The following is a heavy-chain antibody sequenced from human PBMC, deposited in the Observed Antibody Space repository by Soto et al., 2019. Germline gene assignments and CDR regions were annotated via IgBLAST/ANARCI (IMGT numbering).Heavy chain of an antibody. Sequence: GALLVTCAASGCTFSSYWMSWVRQAPGKGLEWVANIKQDGSEKYYVDSVKGRFTISRDNAKNSLYLQMNSLRAEDTAVYYCAREGLAVAGTYEYFQHWGQGTLVTVSS. D-gene: IGHD6-19*01. CDR2: IKQDGSEK. CDR3: AREGLAVAGTYEYFQH. J-gene: IGHJ1*01. CDR1: GCTFSSYW. V-gene: IGHV3-7*01.